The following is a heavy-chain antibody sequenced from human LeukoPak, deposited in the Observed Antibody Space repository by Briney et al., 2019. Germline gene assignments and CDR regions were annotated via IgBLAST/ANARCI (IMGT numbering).Heavy chain of an antibody. CDR2: INPNSGGT. CDR1: GYTFTGYY. V-gene: IGHV1-2*02. CDR3: AREPPRITIFGVVIRGAY. J-gene: IGHJ4*02. Sequence: GASVKVSCKASGYTFTGYYMHWVRQAPGQGLEWMGWINPNSGGTNYAQKFQGRVTMTRDTSISTAYMELSRLRSDDTAVYYCAREPPRITIFGVVIRGAYWGQGTLVTVSS. D-gene: IGHD3-3*01.